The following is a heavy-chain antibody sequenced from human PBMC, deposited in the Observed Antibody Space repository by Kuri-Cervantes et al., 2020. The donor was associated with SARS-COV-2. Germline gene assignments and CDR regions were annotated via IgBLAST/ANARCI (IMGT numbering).Heavy chain of an antibody. D-gene: IGHD3-3*01. Sequence: ESLKISCAVYGGSFSSYYWSWIRQPPGKGLEWIGYIYYSGSTNYNPSLKSRVTISVDTSKNQFSLKLSSVTAADTAVYYCARVRIFGVPGFAFDIWGQGTMVTVSS. CDR1: GGSFSSYY. V-gene: IGHV4-59*01. CDR2: IYYSGST. CDR3: ARVRIFGVPGFAFDI. J-gene: IGHJ3*02.